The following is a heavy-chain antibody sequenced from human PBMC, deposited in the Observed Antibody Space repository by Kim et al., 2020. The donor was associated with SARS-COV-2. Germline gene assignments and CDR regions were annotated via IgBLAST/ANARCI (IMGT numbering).Heavy chain of an antibody. V-gene: IGHV4-59*01. CDR2: IYYSGST. D-gene: IGHD6-13*01. Sequence: SETLSLTCTVSGGSISSYYWSWIRQPPGKGLEWIGYIYYSGSTNYNPSLKSRVTISVDTSKNQFSLKLSSVTAADTAVYYCAIGRYSSSSWYLDYYGMDVWGQGTTVTVSS. J-gene: IGHJ6*02. CDR3: AIGRYSSSSWYLDYYGMDV. CDR1: GGSISSYY.